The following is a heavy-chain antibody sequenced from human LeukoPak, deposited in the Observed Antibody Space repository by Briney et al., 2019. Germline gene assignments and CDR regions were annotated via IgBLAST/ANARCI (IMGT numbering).Heavy chain of an antibody. CDR3: ARQSGGGTYFPYYFDY. Sequence: GESLKFSSKGSGYSFTSYWIGWVRQMPGKGLEWMGIIYPGDSDTRYSPSFQGQVTISADKSISTAYLQWSSLKASDTAMYYCARQSGGGTYFPYYFDYWGQGTLVTVSS. V-gene: IGHV5-51*01. CDR1: GYSFTSYW. D-gene: IGHD1-26*01. J-gene: IGHJ4*02. CDR2: IYPGDSDT.